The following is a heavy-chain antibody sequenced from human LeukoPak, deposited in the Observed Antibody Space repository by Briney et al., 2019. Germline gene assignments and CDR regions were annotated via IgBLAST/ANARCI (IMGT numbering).Heavy chain of an antibody. D-gene: IGHD6-13*01. J-gene: IGHJ4*02. CDR1: GFTFSSYS. CDR2: ISSSRSYI. V-gene: IGHV3-21*01. Sequence: PGGSLRLSCAASGFTFSSYSMNWVRQAPGKGLEWVSFISSSRSYIYYADSVKGRFTISRDNAKNSLYLQMNSLRAEDTAVYYCAGFIAAPYYFDYWGRGTLVTVSS. CDR3: AGFIAAPYYFDY.